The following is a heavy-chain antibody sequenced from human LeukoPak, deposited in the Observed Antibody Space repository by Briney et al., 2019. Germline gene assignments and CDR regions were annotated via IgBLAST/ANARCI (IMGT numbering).Heavy chain of an antibody. CDR3: ASGNHGDYGSSFDY. V-gene: IGHV4-31*03. CDR1: GGSISSGGYY. D-gene: IGHD4-17*01. Sequence: SETLSLTCTVSGGSISSGGYYWSWIRQHPGKGLEWIGYIYYSGSTYYNPSLKSRVTISVDTSKNQFSLKLSSVSAADTAVYYCASGNHGDYGSSFDYWGQGTLVTVSS. CDR2: IYYSGST. J-gene: IGHJ4*02.